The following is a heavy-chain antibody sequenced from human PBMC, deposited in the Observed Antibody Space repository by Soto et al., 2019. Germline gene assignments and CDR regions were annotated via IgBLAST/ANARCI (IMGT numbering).Heavy chain of an antibody. V-gene: IGHV3-48*02. D-gene: IGHD2-2*02. CDR2: ISSSSSTI. CDR1: GFTFSTYS. CDR3: ARDGTNQRRHYCSSTDCYTGTFDY. J-gene: IGHJ4*02. Sequence: GSLRLSCAASGFTFSTYSMNWVRQAPGKGLEWVSYISSSSSTIYYADSVKGRFTISRDNAKNSLYLQMNSLRDEDTAVYYCARDGTNQRRHYCSSTDCYTGTFDYWGQGTLVTVSS.